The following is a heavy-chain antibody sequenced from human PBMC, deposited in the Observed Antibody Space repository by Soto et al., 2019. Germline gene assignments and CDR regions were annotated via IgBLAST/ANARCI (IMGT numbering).Heavy chain of an antibody. J-gene: IGHJ4*02. V-gene: IGHV4-34*01. D-gene: IGHD6-6*01. CDR1: CGSFSGYY. CDR3: ARTSRFDC. CDR2: INHSGST. Sequence: QVQLQQWGAGLLKPSETLSLTCAVYCGSFSGYYWSWIRQPPGKGLEWIGEINHSGSTNYTPSLRSRFTMSVDTSKNQFSLKLSSVTAADTAVYYWARTSRFDCWGQGTLVTVSS.